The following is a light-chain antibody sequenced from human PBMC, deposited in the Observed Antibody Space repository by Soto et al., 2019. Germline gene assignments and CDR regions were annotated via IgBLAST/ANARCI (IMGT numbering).Light chain of an antibody. Sequence: EIVLTQSPGTLSLSPGERATLSCRASQSGSNYLAWYQQKPGQAPRLLIYGASRRATVIPDRFSGSGSGTDFTLTISRLEPEDFAVYYCQQYGGSPQTFGQGTNVEIK. CDR2: GAS. V-gene: IGKV3-20*01. CDR1: QSGSNY. J-gene: IGKJ1*01. CDR3: QQYGGSPQT.